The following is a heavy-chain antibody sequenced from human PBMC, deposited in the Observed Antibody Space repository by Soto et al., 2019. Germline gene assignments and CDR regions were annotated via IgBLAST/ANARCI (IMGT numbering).Heavy chain of an antibody. CDR3: AREVERGYSYGYLEY. J-gene: IGHJ4*02. Sequence: VQLVQSGAEVKKPGASVKVSCKASGYTFTSYYMHWVRQAPGQGLEWMGIINPSGGGTSYTQKFQGRVTMTRDTSTSTVYMALSSLRSEDTAVYYCAREVERGYSYGYLEYWGQGTLVTVSS. V-gene: IGHV1-46*01. D-gene: IGHD5-18*01. CDR2: INPSGGGT. CDR1: GYTFTSYY.